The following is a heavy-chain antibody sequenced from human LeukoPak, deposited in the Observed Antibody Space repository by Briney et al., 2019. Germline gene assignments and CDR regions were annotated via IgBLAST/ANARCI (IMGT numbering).Heavy chain of an antibody. J-gene: IGHJ4*02. CDR2: ISAYNGNT. Sequence: GASVKVSCKASGCTFTSYGISWVRQAPGQGLEWMGWISAYNGNTNYAQKLQGRVTMTTDTSTSTAYMELRSLRSDDTAVYYCAADERYCSSTSCYGDWGQGTLVTVSS. D-gene: IGHD2-2*01. CDR1: GCTFTSYG. V-gene: IGHV1-18*01. CDR3: AADERYCSSTSCYGD.